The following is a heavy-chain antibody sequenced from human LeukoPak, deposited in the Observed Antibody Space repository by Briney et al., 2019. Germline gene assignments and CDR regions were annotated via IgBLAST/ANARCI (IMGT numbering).Heavy chain of an antibody. CDR3: ARGPGGARGQFDN. CDR1: GGSFSGYY. D-gene: IGHD3-10*01. Sequence: SETLSLTCAVYGGSFSGYYWSWIRQPPGKGLEWIGEINHSGSTNYNPSLKSRVTISVDTSKNQFSLKLSSVTAADTAVYYCARGPGGARGQFDNWGQGTLVTVSS. CDR2: INHSGST. J-gene: IGHJ4*02. V-gene: IGHV4-34*01.